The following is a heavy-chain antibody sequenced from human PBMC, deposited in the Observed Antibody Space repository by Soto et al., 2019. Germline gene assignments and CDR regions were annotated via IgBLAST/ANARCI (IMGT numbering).Heavy chain of an antibody. J-gene: IGHJ5*02. Sequence: QAQLVQSGAEMKKPGASVRVSCKASGYTFRSYDITWVRQAPGQGLEWMGWISGYNGNTNYAQQLQGRVTMTTDTSTNTAYMERRSLRSDDTAVYYCSRRGVVATIWGERKWLHPWGQRTLVTVSS. V-gene: IGHV1-18*01. CDR3: SRRGVVATIWGERKWLHP. D-gene: IGHD5-12*01. CDR2: ISGYNGNT. CDR1: GYTFRSYD.